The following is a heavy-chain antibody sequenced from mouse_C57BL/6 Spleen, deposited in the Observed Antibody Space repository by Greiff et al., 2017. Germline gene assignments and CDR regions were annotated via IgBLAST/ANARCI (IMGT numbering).Heavy chain of an antibody. CDR3: ASHYGSSYYFDY. J-gene: IGHJ2*01. V-gene: IGHV1-64*01. CDR1: GYTFTSYW. CDR2: IHPNSGST. Sequence: VQGVESGAELVKPGASVKLSCKASGYTFTSYWMHWVKQRPGQGLEWIGMIHPNSGSTNYNEKFKSKATLTVDKSSSTAYMQLSSLTSEDSAVYYCASHYGSSYYFDYWGQGTTLTVSS. D-gene: IGHD1-1*01.